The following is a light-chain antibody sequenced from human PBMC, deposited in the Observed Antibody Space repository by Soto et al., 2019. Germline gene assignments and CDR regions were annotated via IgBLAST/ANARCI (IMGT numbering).Light chain of an antibody. Sequence: QPVLTQSPSASASLGASVKLTCTLSSGHSSYAIAWHQQQPEKGPRYLMKLNSDGSHSKGDGIPDRFSGSSSGAERYLTISSLQPEDEADYYCQTWGTGPVFGGGTKLTVL. CDR3: QTWGTGPV. J-gene: IGLJ2*01. CDR2: LNSDGSH. V-gene: IGLV4-69*01. CDR1: SGHSSYA.